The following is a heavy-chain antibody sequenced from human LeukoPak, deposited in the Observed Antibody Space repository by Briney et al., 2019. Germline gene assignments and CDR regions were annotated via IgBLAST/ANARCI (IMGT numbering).Heavy chain of an antibody. Sequence: GGSLRLSCAASGFTFSSYWMNWARQAPGKGLEWVASINHNENVNYYVDSVKGRFTISRDNAKNSLYLQMSNLRAEDTAVYYCARIVVYSSSSPYYYGMDVWGQGTTVTVSS. D-gene: IGHD6-6*01. CDR3: ARIVVYSSSSPYYYGMDV. J-gene: IGHJ6*02. V-gene: IGHV3-7*03. CDR2: INHNENVN. CDR1: GFTFSSYW.